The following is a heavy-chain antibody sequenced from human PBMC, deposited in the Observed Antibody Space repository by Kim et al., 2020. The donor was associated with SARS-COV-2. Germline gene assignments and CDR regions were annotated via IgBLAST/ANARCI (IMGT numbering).Heavy chain of an antibody. Sequence: ASVKVSCKASGYTFTSYDINWVRQATGQGLQWMGWMNPNSGNTGYAQKFQGRVTMTRNTSISTAYMELSSLRSEDTAVYYCARGRNSKGYIVVVPIFHYYMDVWGKGTTVTVSS. J-gene: IGHJ6*03. CDR2: MNPNSGNT. CDR1: GYTFTSYD. D-gene: IGHD2-2*01. CDR3: ARGRNSKGYIVVVPIFHYYMDV. V-gene: IGHV1-8*01.